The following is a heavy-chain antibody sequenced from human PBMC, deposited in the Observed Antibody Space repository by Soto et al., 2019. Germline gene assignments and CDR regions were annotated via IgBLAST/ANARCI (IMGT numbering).Heavy chain of an antibody. J-gene: IGHJ4*02. D-gene: IGHD6-13*01. V-gene: IGHV3-74*01. CDR2: INSDGSSI. CDR1: GFTFSGYW. Sequence: GGSLRLSCAASGFTFSGYWMLWVRQGPGKGLVWVSRINSDGSSISYADSVKGRFTISRDNAKTTLYLQMNSLRVEDTAIYYCAQAAAGTLDYWGQGTLVTVSS. CDR3: AQAAAGTLDY.